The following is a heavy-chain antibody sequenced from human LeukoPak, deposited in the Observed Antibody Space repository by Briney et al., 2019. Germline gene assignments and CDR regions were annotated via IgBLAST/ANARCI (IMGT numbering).Heavy chain of an antibody. Sequence: GGSLRLSGAASGFTFSSYDMHWVRQAPGKGLEWVAVISSDGSNKNYADSVKGRFTISRDNSKNSLYLQMNSLRAEDTAVYYCAKDADTATIIYWYFDLWGRGTLVTVSS. CDR3: AKDADTATIIYWYFDL. J-gene: IGHJ2*01. V-gene: IGHV3-33*06. D-gene: IGHD5-18*01. CDR2: ISSDGSNK. CDR1: GFTFSSYD.